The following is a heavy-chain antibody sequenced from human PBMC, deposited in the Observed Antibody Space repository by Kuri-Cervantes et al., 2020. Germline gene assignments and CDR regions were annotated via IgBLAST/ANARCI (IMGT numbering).Heavy chain of an antibody. CDR2: IYWDDDK. J-gene: IGHJ4*02. V-gene: IGHV2-5*02. Sequence: SGPTLVKPTQTLTLTCTFSGFSLSTSGVGVGWIRQPPGKALEWLALIYWDDDKRYSPSLKSRLTITKDTSKNQVVLTMTNMDPVDTATYYCAHTQEYDSSGSQFDYWGQGTLVTVSS. CDR1: GFSLSTSGVG. CDR3: AHTQEYDSSGSQFDY. D-gene: IGHD3-22*01.